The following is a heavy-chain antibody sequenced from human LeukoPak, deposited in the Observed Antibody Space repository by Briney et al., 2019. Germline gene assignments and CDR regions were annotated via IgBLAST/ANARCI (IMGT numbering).Heavy chain of an antibody. J-gene: IGHJ4*02. CDR3: ARGGSYYGDFYY. D-gene: IGHD4-17*01. V-gene: IGHV3-74*01. CDR1: GLSFTTYW. CDR2: INGDGSST. Sequence: GGSLRLSCAASGLSFTTYWVHWVRQAPGEGLVWVSRINGDGSSTNYADSVKGRFTISRDNAKNTLYLQMNSLRAEDTAVYYCARGGSYYGDFYYWGQGTLVTVSS.